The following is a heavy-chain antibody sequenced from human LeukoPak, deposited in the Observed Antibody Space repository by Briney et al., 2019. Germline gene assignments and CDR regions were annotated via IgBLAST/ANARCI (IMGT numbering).Heavy chain of an antibody. CDR1: GFTFSSYW. D-gene: IGHD3-16*01. V-gene: IGHV3-7*03. Sequence: GGSLRLSCAASGFTFSSYWMSWVRQAPGKGLEWVANIKQDGSEKYYVDSVKGRFTISRDNAKDSLYLQMNSLRAEDTAVYCCAKIGASIRGRAFDIWGQGTMVTVSS. J-gene: IGHJ3*02. CDR2: IKQDGSEK. CDR3: AKIGASIRGRAFDI.